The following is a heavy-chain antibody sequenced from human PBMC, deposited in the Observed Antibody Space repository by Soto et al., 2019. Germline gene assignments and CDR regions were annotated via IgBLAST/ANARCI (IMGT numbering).Heavy chain of an antibody. V-gene: IGHV3-7*01. CDR1: GFTFSSYW. D-gene: IGHD3-10*01. J-gene: IGHJ6*03. CDR2: IKQDGSEK. Sequence: EVQLVESGGGLVQPGGSLRLSCAASGFTFSSYWMSWVRQAPGKGLEWVANIKQDGSEKYYVDSVKGRFTISRDNAKNSLYLQMNSLRAEDTAVYYCASPGSGSDESAANYYMDVWGKGTTVTVSS. CDR3: ASPGSGSDESAANYYMDV.